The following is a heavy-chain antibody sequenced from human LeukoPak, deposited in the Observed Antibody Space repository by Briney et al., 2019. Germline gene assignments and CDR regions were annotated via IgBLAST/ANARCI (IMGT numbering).Heavy chain of an antibody. D-gene: IGHD6-13*01. V-gene: IGHV3-48*01. CDR2: ISSSSSTI. Sequence: GGSLRLSCAASGFTFSSYSMNWVRQAPGKGLEWVSYISSSSSTIYYADSVKGRFTISRDNAKNSLYPQMNSLRAEDTAVYYCARGYSSFDYWGQGTLVTVSS. CDR1: GFTFSSYS. CDR3: ARGYSSFDY. J-gene: IGHJ4*02.